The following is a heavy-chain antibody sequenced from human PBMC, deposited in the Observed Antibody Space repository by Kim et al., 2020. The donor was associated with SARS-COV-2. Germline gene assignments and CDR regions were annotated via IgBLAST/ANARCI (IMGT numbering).Heavy chain of an antibody. J-gene: IGHJ4*02. D-gene: IGHD3-10*01. V-gene: IGHV3-9*01. Sequence: GGSLRLSCAASGFTFDDHAMHWVRQAPGQGLEWVSGISWNSADIGYADSVKGRFTISRDNAKNSLFLQMNSLRAEDTAMYYCTKDNGRFSGSGSYMDYWGQRTLVYVSS. CDR1: GFTFDDHA. CDR2: ISWNSADI. CDR3: TKDNGRFSGSGSYMDY.